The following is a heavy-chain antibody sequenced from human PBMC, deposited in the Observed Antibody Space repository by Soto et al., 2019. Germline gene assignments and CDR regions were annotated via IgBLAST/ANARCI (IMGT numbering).Heavy chain of an antibody. V-gene: IGHV4-59*01. CDR1: GGSISSYY. CDR3: ARGAYCSGGSCYSRWFDP. Sequence: PSETLSLTCTVSGGSISSYYWSWIRQPPGKGLEWIGYIYYSGSTNYNPSLKSRVTISVDTSKNQFSLKLSSVTAADTAVYYCARGAYCSGGSCYSRWFDPWGQGTLVTVSS. J-gene: IGHJ5*02. CDR2: IYYSGST. D-gene: IGHD2-15*01.